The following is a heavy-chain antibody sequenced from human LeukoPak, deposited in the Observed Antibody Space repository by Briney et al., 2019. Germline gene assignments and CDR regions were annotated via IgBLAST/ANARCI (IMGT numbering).Heavy chain of an antibody. D-gene: IGHD5-24*01. Sequence: ASVTVSCKASGYTFIGYGITWVRQAPGQGLEWMGRISGYNGNTKYAKKFQGRVTMTRDTSTSTVYMELSSLRSEDTAVYYCARASEEMATIRLRRSAFDIWGQGTMVTVSS. CDR1: GYTFIGYG. CDR3: ARASEEMATIRLRRSAFDI. CDR2: ISGYNGNT. V-gene: IGHV1-18*01. J-gene: IGHJ3*02.